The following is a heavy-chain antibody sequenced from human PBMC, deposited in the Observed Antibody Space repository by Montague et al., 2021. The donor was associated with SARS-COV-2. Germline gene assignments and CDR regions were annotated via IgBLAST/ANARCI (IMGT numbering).Heavy chain of an antibody. J-gene: IGHJ5*02. V-gene: IGHV3-33*06. Sequence: SLRLSCAVSGFSLTDNGMFWVRHAPGKGLEWVSVIWSDGSHKNYGDSVKGRFTVSRDISTNTLFLLMSSLRVDDTAVYYCVKSGGGTFFETWGQGTLVTVSA. CDR1: GFSLTDNG. D-gene: IGHD1-26*01. CDR2: IWSDGSHK. CDR3: VKSGGGTFFET.